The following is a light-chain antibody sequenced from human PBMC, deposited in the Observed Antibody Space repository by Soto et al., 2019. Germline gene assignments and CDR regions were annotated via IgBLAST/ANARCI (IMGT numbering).Light chain of an antibody. CDR3: QSYDNSLRGV. Sequence: QSVLTQPPSVSGAQGQRVTISCTGSSSNIGAGYDVHWYQQLPGTAPKVLIYGNSNRPSGVPDRFSGSKSGTSASLAITGLQAEDEADSYCQSYDNSLRGVFGTGTKLAVL. CDR2: GNS. V-gene: IGLV1-40*01. CDR1: SSNIGAGYD. J-gene: IGLJ1*01.